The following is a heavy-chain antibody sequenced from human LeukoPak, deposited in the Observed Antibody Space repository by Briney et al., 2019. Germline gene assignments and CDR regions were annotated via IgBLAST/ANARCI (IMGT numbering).Heavy chain of an antibody. D-gene: IGHD5-12*01. CDR3: VRDRSGYDHLDY. CDR2: IYFSGSA. J-gene: IGHJ4*02. Sequence: SETLSLTCTVSGVSFSNGDYYWSWIRQPPGKGLEWIGYIYFSGSAYYNPSLKSRVTISVDTSKNQFSLKLSSVTAADTAVYYCVRDRSGYDHLDYWGQGTLVTVSS. CDR1: GVSFSNGDYY. V-gene: IGHV4-30-4*01.